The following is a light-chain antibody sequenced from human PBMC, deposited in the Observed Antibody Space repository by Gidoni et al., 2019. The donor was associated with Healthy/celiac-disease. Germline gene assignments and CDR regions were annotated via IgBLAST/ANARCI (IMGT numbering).Light chain of an antibody. CDR1: QSVSSN. CDR2: GAS. V-gene: IGKV3-15*01. CDR3: HHYNNWPPFT. J-gene: IGKJ3*01. Sequence: EIVMTQSPATLSVSPGERATLSCRASQSVSSNLAWYQQKPGQAPRLLIYGASTRATGIPARFSGSGSGTEFTLTISSLQSEDFAVYFCHHYNNWPPFTFGPGTKVDLK.